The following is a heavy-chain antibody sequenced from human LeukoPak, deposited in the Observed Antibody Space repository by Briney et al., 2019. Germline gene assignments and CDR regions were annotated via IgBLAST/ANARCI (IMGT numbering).Heavy chain of an antibody. V-gene: IGHV1-8*03. D-gene: IGHD2-21*02. Sequence: ASVKVSCKASGYTFTSYDINWVRQATGQGLEWMGWMNPNSGNTGYAQKFQGRVTITRDTSISTAYMELSSLRSEDTAVYYCASSAYCGGDCYYYYFDYWGQGTLVTVSS. CDR2: MNPNSGNT. CDR1: GYTFTSYD. J-gene: IGHJ4*02. CDR3: ASSAYCGGDCYYYYFDY.